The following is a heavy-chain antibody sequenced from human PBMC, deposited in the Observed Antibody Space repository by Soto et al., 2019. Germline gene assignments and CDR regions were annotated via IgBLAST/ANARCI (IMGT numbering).Heavy chain of an antibody. Sequence: GASVKVSCKASGGTFSSYAISWVRQAPGQGLEGMGGIIPIFGTANYAQKFQGRVTITADESTSTAYMELSSLRSEDTAVYYCARGLAAARFDYWGQGTLVTVSS. V-gene: IGHV1-69*13. J-gene: IGHJ4*02. D-gene: IGHD6-13*01. CDR2: IIPIFGTA. CDR1: GGTFSSYA. CDR3: ARGLAAARFDY.